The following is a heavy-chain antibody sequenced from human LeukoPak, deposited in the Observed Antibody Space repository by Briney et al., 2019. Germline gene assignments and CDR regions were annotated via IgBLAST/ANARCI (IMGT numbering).Heavy chain of an antibody. CDR2: IYHSGST. CDR1: GYSISSGYY. Sequence: PSETLSLTCAVFGYSISSGYYWGWIRQPPGKGLEWIGSIYHSGSTYYNPSLKSRVTISVDTSKNQFSLKLSSVTAADTAVYYCARVTMIVASDAFDYWGQGTLVTVSS. CDR3: ARVTMIVASDAFDY. V-gene: IGHV4-38-2*01. D-gene: IGHD3-22*01. J-gene: IGHJ4*02.